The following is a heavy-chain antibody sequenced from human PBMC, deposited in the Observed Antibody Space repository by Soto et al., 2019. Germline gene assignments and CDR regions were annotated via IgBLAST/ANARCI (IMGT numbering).Heavy chain of an antibody. CDR2: IIPIFGTA. Sequence: SVKVSCKASGGTFSSYAISWVRQAPGQGLEWMGGIIPIFGTANYAQKFQGRVTITADKSTSTAYMELSSLRSEDTAVYYCAREPTANYGMDVWGQGTTVTVSS. CDR1: GGTFSSYA. V-gene: IGHV1-69*06. CDR3: AREPTANYGMDV. J-gene: IGHJ6*02. D-gene: IGHD5-18*01.